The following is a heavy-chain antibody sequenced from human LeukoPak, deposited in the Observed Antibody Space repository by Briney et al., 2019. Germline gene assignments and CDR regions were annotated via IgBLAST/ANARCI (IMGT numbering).Heavy chain of an antibody. Sequence: SETLSLTCAVSGYSINSDYYWGWIRQPPGKGLEWIGHIYHSGNTNYNSSLKSRVTISVDTSKNQFSLNLRSVTAADTAVYYCVRDGDKIFRHWGQGTLVTVSS. D-gene: IGHD3-3*01. J-gene: IGHJ1*01. CDR3: VRDGDKIFRH. V-gene: IGHV4-38-2*02. CDR2: IYHSGNT. CDR1: GYSINSDYY.